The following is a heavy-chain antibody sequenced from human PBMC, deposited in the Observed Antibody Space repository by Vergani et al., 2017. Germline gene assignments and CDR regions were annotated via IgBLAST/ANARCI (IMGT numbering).Heavy chain of an antibody. D-gene: IGHD3-3*01. CDR1: GFTVSSNY. V-gene: IGHV3-53*01. CDR2: IYSGGST. CDR3: ARDSQPYYDFWSGYYFGADYFDY. Sequence: EVQLVESGGGLIQPGGSLRLSCAASGFTVSSNYMSWVRQAPGKGLEWVSVIYSGGSTYHADSVKGRFTISRDNAKNSLYLQMDSLRAEDTAVYYCARDSQPYYDFWSGYYFGADYFDYWGQGTLVTVSS. J-gene: IGHJ4*02.